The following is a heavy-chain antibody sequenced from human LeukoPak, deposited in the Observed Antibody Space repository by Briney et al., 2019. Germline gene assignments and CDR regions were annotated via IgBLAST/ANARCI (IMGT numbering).Heavy chain of an antibody. J-gene: IGHJ4*02. CDR3: ARGGVGRGSYTFFDY. D-gene: IGHD1-26*01. Sequence: ASVKVSCKASGYTFTSYYMHWVRQAPGQGLEWMGIINPNGGGTNYAQKFQGRVTMTRDASTSTVYMELSSLRSEDTAVYYCARGGVGRGSYTFFDYWGRGPLVPVPS. V-gene: IGHV1-46*01. CDR2: INPNGGGT. CDR1: GYTFTSYY.